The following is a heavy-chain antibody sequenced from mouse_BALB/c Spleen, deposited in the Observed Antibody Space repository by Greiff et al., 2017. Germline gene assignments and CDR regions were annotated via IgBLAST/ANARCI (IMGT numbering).Heavy chain of an antibody. CDR3: ADYYGRSDWYFDV. CDR1: GYTFTSYW. J-gene: IGHJ1*01. D-gene: IGHD1-1*01. CDR2: INPSTGYT. V-gene: IGHV1-7*01. Sequence: QVQLQQSGAELAKPGASVKMSCKASGYTFTSYWMHWVKQRPGQGLEWIGYINPSTGYTEYNQKFKDKATLTADKSSSTAYMQLSSLTSEDSAVYYCADYYGRSDWYFDVWGAGTTVTVSS.